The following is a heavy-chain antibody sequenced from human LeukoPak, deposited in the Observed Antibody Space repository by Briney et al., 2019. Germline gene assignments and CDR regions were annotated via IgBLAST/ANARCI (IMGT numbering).Heavy chain of an antibody. V-gene: IGHV4-34*01. CDR3: ARGPPEPNYYDSSGYAITY. D-gene: IGHD3-22*01. Sequence: SETLSLTCAVYGGSFSGYYRSWIRQPPGKGLEWIGEINHSGSTNYNPSLKSRVTISVDTSKNQFSLKLSSVTAADTAVYYCARGPPEPNYYDSSGYAITYWGQGTLVTVSS. CDR2: INHSGST. J-gene: IGHJ4*02. CDR1: GGSFSGYY.